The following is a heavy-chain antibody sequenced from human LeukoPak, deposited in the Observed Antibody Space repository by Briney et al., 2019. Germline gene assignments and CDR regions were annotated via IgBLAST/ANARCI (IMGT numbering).Heavy chain of an antibody. D-gene: IGHD6-19*01. J-gene: IGHJ4*02. V-gene: IGHV4-4*07. CDR3: ARVSIEVAATQAYYFDY. Sequence: SETLSLTCTVFGGSIGSYFWSWIRQPAGKGLEWIGRIYPSGSTNYNPSLKSRVTMSVDTSKNQFSLNLRSVTAADTAVYYCARVSIEVAATQAYYFDYWGQGTLVTVSS. CDR2: IYPSGST. CDR1: GGSIGSYF.